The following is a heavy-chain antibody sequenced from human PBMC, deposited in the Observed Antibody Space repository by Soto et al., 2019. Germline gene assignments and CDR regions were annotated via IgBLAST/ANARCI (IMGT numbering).Heavy chain of an antibody. V-gene: IGHV1-24*01. J-gene: IGHJ4*02. CDR3: ATAEYDFWSAYEGPFDY. Sequence: ASVKVSCKVSGYTLTELSMHWVRQAPGKGLEWMGGFDPEDGETIYAQKFQGRVTMTEDTSTDTAYMELSSLRSEDTAVYYCATAEYDFWSAYEGPFDYWGQGTLVTVSS. CDR2: FDPEDGET. CDR1: GYTLTELS. D-gene: IGHD3-3*01.